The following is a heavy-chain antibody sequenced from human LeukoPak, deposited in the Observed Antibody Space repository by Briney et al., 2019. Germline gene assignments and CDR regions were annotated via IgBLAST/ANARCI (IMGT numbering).Heavy chain of an antibody. V-gene: IGHV3-9*01. CDR2: ISWNSGSI. Sequence: GRSLRLSCAASGFTFDDYAMHWVRQAPGKGLEWVSGISWNSGSIGYADSVKGRLTISRDNARNSLYLQMNSLRAEDTALYYCAKDSWRCSSTSCYTGDDAFDIWGQGTMVTVSS. J-gene: IGHJ3*02. CDR1: GFTFDDYA. D-gene: IGHD2-2*02. CDR3: AKDSWRCSSTSCYTGDDAFDI.